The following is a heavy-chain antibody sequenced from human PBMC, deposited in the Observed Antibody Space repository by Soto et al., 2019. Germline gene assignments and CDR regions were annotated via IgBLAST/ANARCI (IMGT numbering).Heavy chain of an antibody. CDR2: IRSKANSYAT. D-gene: IGHD2-21*02. J-gene: IGHJ4*02. Sequence: GGSLRLSCAASGFTFSGSAMHWVRQASGKGLEWVGRIRSKANSYATAYAASVKGRFTISRDDSKNTAYLQMNSLKTEDTAVYYCTSPGGNSCHWGQGTLVTVSS. CDR1: GFTFSGSA. V-gene: IGHV3-73*01. CDR3: TSPGGNSCH.